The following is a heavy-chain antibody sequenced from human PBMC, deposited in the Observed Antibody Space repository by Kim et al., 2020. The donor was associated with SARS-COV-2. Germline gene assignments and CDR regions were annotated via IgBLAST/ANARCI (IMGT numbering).Heavy chain of an antibody. V-gene: IGHV3-11*05. CDR3: ARVGYDYVWGSYRDYYYYDGMDV. D-gene: IGHD3-16*02. Sequence: GGSLRLSCAASGFTFSDYYMSWIRQAPGKGLEWVSYISSSSSYTNYADSVKGRFTISRDNAKNSLYLQMNSLRAEDTAVYYCARVGYDYVWGSYRDYYYYDGMDVRGHRATVTTSS. CDR1: GFTFSDYY. J-gene: IGHJ6*01. CDR2: ISSSSSYT.